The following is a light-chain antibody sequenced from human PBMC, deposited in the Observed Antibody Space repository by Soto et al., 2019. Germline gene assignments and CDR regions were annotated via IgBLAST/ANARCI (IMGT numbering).Light chain of an antibody. J-gene: IGLJ1*01. V-gene: IGLV2-14*01. CDR3: SSYSISTAYL. Sequence: QSVLTQPASVSGSPGQSITISCTGTSSDVGGYDYVSWYQLPPGKAPKLMVFEVSNRPSGVSYRFSGSKSGNTASLTISGLQAEDEADYFCSSYSISTAYLFGNGTKVTVL. CDR1: SSDVGGYDY. CDR2: EVS.